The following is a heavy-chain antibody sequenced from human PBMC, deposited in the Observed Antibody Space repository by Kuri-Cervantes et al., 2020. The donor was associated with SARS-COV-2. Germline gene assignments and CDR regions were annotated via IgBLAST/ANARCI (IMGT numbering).Heavy chain of an antibody. V-gene: IGHV3-74*01. D-gene: IGHD2-2*01. Sequence: GEPLKISCAASGFTFSSYWMHWVRQAPGKGLVWVSRINSDGSSTSYADSVKGRFTISRDNAKNTLYLQMNSLRAEDTAVYYCARGARDIVVVPAAKDWFDPWGQGTLVTVSS. CDR1: GFTFSSYW. CDR3: ARGARDIVVVPAAKDWFDP. CDR2: INSDGSST. J-gene: IGHJ5*02.